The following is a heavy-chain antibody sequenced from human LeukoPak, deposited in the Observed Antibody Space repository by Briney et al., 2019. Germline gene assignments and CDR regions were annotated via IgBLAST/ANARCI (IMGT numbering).Heavy chain of an antibody. CDR1: GFTFSSYS. CDR2: ISSSSSTI. J-gene: IGHJ4*02. Sequence: GGSLRLSCAASGFTFSSYSMNWVRQAPGKGLEWVSYISSSSSTIYYADSVKGRFTISRDNAKNSLYLQMNSLRAEDTAVYYCARADCSSTSCYTTGFDYWGQGTLVTVSS. CDR3: ARADCSSTSCYTTGFDY. V-gene: IGHV3-48*01. D-gene: IGHD2-2*02.